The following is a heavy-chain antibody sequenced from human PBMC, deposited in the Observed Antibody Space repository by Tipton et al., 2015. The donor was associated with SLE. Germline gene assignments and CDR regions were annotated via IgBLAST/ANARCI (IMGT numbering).Heavy chain of an antibody. CDR2: VYHSGSA. J-gene: IGHJ4*02. CDR3: ASEILRDYGSAWGPDY. D-gene: IGHD6-19*01. V-gene: IGHV4-30-2*01. CDR1: GGSIGSGGYS. Sequence: TLSLTCAVSGGSIGSGGYSWNWIRQPPGKGLEWIGHVYHSGSAYYNPSLKSRVTISVDRFRNQFSLILSSVTAADTAVYYCASEILRDYGSAWGPDYWGQGTLVTVSS.